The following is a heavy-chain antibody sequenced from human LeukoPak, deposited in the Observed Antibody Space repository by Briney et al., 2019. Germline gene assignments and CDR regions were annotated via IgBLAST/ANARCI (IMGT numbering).Heavy chain of an antibody. V-gene: IGHV5-51*01. CDR2: NYPCDSDT. CDR1: GYSFTSYW. J-gene: IGHJ3*02. Sequence: GESLKISCKGSGYSFTSYWIGWVRQMPGKGLEWMGINYPCDSDTRYRPSFQGQVTISANKFIKTAFLQWSSLKAPDPAIEYCASEGITTNGGFDIWGQGAMVTVSS. CDR3: ASEGITTNGGFDI. D-gene: IGHD2-8*01.